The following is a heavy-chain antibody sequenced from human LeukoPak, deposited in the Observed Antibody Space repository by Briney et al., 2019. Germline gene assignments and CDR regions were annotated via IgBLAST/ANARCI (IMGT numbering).Heavy chain of an antibody. CDR2: INHSGST. CDR1: GGSFSGYY. J-gene: IGHJ4*02. V-gene: IGHV4-34*01. CDR3: AREEDY. Sequence: SETLSLTCAVYGGSFSGYYWSWIRQPPGKGLEWIGEINHSGSTNYNPSLKSRVTISVGTSKNQFSLKLSSVTAADTAVYYCAREEDYWGQGTLVTVSS.